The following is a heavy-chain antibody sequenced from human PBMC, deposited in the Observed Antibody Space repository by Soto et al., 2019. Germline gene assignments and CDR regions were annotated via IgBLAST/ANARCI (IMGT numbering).Heavy chain of an antibody. J-gene: IGHJ4*02. CDR1: GYTLTELS. V-gene: IGHV1-24*01. CDR2: FDPEDGET. D-gene: IGHD1-26*01. Sequence: ASVKVCCKVSGYTLTELSMHWVRQAPGKGLEWMGGFDPEDGETIYAQKFQGRVTMTEDTSTDTAYMELSSLRSEDTAVYYCAIYDEYSGSFDYWSQRTPVPVS. CDR3: AIYDEYSGSFDY.